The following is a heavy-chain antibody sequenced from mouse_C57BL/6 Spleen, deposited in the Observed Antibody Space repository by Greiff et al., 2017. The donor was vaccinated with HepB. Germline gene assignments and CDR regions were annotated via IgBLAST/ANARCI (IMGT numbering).Heavy chain of an antibody. CDR3: VRDYYAMDY. CDR2: IRSKSNNYAT. J-gene: IGHJ4*01. V-gene: IGHV10-1*01. CDR1: GFSFNTYA. Sequence: EVMLVESGGGLVQPKGSLKLSCAASGFSFNTYAMNWVRQAPGKGLEWVARIRSKSNNYATYYADSVKDTFTISREDSESMLYMQMNNLKTEDTAMYYCVRDYYAMDYWGQGTSVTVSS.